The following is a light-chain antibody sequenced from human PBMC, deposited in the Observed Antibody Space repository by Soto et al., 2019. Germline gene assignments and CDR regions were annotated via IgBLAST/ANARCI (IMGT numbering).Light chain of an antibody. J-gene: IGLJ3*02. V-gene: IGLV1-44*01. Sequence: QSVLTQPPSASGTPGQGVTMSCSGSYSNIGTNTVNWYQLLPGTAPKLLIFSYNQRPSGVPDRFSGSNSGTSASLAISGLQPEDEADYYCAAWDDSLKGGLFGGGTKLTVL. CDR2: SYN. CDR3: AAWDDSLKGGL. CDR1: YSNIGTNT.